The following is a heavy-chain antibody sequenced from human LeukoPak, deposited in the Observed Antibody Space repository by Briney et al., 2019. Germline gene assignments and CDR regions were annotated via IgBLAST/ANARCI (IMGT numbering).Heavy chain of an antibody. CDR3: ARVPTGYGDYYDY. J-gene: IGHJ4*02. CDR2: IIPILGIA. CDR1: GGTFSSYA. D-gene: IGHD4-17*01. V-gene: IGHV1-69*04. Sequence: GASVKVSCKASGGTFSSYAISWVRQAPGQGLEWMGRIIPILGIANYAQKFQGRVTITADKSTSTAYMELSSLRSEDTAVYYCARVPTGYGDYYDYWGQGTLVTVSS.